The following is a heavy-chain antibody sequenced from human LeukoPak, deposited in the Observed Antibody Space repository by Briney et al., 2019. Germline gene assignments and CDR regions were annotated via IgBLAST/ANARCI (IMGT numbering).Heavy chain of an antibody. CDR1: GFTFSSYA. CDR3: AAHYSGYNPFDY. CDR2: IYSGGST. V-gene: IGHV3-53*01. D-gene: IGHD5-12*01. J-gene: IGHJ4*02. Sequence: GGSLRLSCAASGFTFSSYAMSWVRQAPGKGLEWVSVIYSGGSTYYADSVKGRFTIFRDNSKNTLYLQMSSLRAEDTAVYYCAAHYSGYNPFDYWGQGTLVTVSS.